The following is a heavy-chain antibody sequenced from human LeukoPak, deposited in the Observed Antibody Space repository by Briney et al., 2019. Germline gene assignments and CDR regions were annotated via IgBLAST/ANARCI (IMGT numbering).Heavy chain of an antibody. CDR1: GFTFDDYA. D-gene: IGHD3-22*01. CDR2: ISWNSGSI. Sequence: GRSLRLSCAASGFTFDDYAMHWVRQAPGKGLEWVSGISWNSGSIGYADSVKGRFTISRDNAKNSLYLQMNSLRAEDTALYYCAKRAFPDSSGYYSGILYFDYWGQGTLVTVSS. V-gene: IGHV3-9*01. J-gene: IGHJ4*02. CDR3: AKRAFPDSSGYYSGILYFDY.